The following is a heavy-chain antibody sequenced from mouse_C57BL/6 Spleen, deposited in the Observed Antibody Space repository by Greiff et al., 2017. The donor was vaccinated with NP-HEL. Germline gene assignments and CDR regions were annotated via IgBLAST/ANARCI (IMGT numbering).Heavy chain of an antibody. D-gene: IGHD2-5*01. V-gene: IGHV3-1*01. J-gene: IGHJ4*01. CDR2: ISYSGST. CDR1: GYSITSGYD. CDR3: ARGDSNYALAMDY. Sequence: EVQLQESGPGMVKPSQSLSLTCTVTGYSITSGYDWHWIRHFPGNKLEWMGYISYSGSTNYNPSLKSRISITHDTSNNHFFLKLNSVTTEDTATYYCARGDSNYALAMDYWGQGTSVTVSS.